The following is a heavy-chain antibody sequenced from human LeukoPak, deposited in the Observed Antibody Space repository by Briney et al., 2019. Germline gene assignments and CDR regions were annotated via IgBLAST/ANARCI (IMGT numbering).Heavy chain of an antibody. Sequence: PGGSLRLSCAASGFTFSSYAMHWVRQAPGKGLEWVAIISYDGSDKYYADSVKGRLTISRDNSKSTLYLQMISLGTEDTAVYYCARADGSVAGPPSGHWGQGTLVTVSS. CDR3: ARADGSVAGPPSGH. V-gene: IGHV3-30-3*01. J-gene: IGHJ4*02. CDR1: GFTFSSYA. D-gene: IGHD6-19*01. CDR2: ISYDGSDK.